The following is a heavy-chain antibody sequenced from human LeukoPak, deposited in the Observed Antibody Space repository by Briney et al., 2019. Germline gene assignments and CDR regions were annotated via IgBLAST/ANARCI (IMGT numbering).Heavy chain of an antibody. D-gene: IGHD5-24*01. CDR1: GGSISSGSYY. Sequence: PSETLSLTCTVSGGSISSGSYYWSWIRQPAGKGLEWIGRIYTSGSTNYNPSLKSRVTISVDTSKNQFSLKLSSVTAADTAVYYCARERWLQLPDDAFDIWGQGTMVTVSS. CDR2: IYTSGST. V-gene: IGHV4-61*02. J-gene: IGHJ3*02. CDR3: ARERWLQLPDDAFDI.